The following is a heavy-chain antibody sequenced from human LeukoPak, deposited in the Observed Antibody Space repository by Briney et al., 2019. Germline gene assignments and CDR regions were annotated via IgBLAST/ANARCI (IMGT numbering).Heavy chain of an antibody. CDR2: I. Sequence: GGSLRLSCAASGFTFSSYAMSWVRQAPGKGLEWVSYIKGRFSISRDNAKSSLYLQMNSLRAEDTAVYYCARDHHRRLYDSQARDTFDIWGQGTMVTVSS. V-gene: IGHV3-48*01. CDR1: GFTFSSYA. D-gene: IGHD3-22*01. J-gene: IGHJ3*02. CDR3: ARDHHRRLYDSQARDTFDI.